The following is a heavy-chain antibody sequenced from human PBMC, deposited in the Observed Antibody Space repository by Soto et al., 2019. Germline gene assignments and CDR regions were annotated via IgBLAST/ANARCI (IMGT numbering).Heavy chain of an antibody. D-gene: IGHD3-3*01. Sequence: GGSQRVSYAASGFTIIDYYMSWIRQAPGKGLEWVSYISSSSSYTNYADSVKGRFTISRDNAKNSLYLQMNSLRAEDTAVYYCARDLTIFGPPDYWGQGTLVTVSS. CDR2: ISSSSSYT. CDR3: ARDLTIFGPPDY. V-gene: IGHV3-11*06. J-gene: IGHJ4*02. CDR1: GFTIIDYY.